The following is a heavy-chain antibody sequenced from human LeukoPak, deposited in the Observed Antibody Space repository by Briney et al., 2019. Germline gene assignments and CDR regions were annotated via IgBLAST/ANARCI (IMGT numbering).Heavy chain of an antibody. CDR3: ARDHFDFWSGCSATYFDY. D-gene: IGHD3-3*01. V-gene: IGHV1-2*02. CDR2: INPNSGGT. CDR1: GYTFTGYY. J-gene: IGHJ4*02. Sequence: GASVKVSFKASGYTFTGYYMHWVRQAPGQGLEWMGWINPNSGGTNYAQKFQGRVTMTRDPSISTAYMELSRLSSDDTAVYYCARDHFDFWSGCSATYFDYWGQGTLVTVSS.